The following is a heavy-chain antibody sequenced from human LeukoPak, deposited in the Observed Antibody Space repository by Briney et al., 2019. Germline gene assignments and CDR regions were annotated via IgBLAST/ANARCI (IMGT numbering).Heavy chain of an antibody. CDR2: IYYSGST. D-gene: IGHD6-19*01. J-gene: IGHJ6*02. Sequence: SETLSLTCTVSGGSISSCYWSWIRQPPGKGLEWIGYIYYSGSTNYNPSLKSRVTISVDTSKNQFSLKLSSVTAADTAVYYCARGVSSGWQYYYYYGMDVWGQGTTVTVSS. CDR1: GGSISSCY. CDR3: ARGVSSGWQYYYYYGMDV. V-gene: IGHV4-59*01.